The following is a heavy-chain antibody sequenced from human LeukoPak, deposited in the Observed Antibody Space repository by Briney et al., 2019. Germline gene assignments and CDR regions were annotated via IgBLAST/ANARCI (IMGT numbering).Heavy chain of an antibody. Sequence: GESLKIACKGCGYSFTSYWIGWVRQMPGKGLEWMGIIYAGDSDIRYSPSSQGQVTISADKSISTAYLQWSSLKASDTAMYYCARRVSGGSCYDYWGQGTLVTVSS. J-gene: IGHJ4*02. CDR3: ARRVSGGSCYDY. CDR2: IYAGDSDI. D-gene: IGHD2-15*01. V-gene: IGHV5-51*01. CDR1: GYSFTSYW.